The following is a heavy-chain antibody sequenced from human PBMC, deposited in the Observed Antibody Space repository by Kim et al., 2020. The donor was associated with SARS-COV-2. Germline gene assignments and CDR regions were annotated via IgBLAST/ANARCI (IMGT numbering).Heavy chain of an antibody. CDR1: GFTVSSNY. Sequence: GVSLRLSCAASGFTVSSNYMSWVRQAPGKGLEWVSVIYSGGSTYYADSVKGRFTISRDNSKNTLYLQMNSLRAEDTAVYYCARDPGLYYYDSSGDDAFDIWGQGTMVTVSS. D-gene: IGHD3-22*01. CDR2: IYSGGST. CDR3: ARDPGLYYYDSSGDDAFDI. J-gene: IGHJ3*02. V-gene: IGHV3-66*01.